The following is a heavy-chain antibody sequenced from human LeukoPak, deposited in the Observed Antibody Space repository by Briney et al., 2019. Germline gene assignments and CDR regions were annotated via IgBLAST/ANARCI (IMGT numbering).Heavy chain of an antibody. D-gene: IGHD3-3*01. CDR2: IKANSGDT. CDR1: GYTFTDYY. CDR3: GWVTIFSPSHYYGMDV. Sequence: ASVKVSCKASGYTFTDYYIHWVRQAPGQGPEWMGWIKANSGDTNYAQKFQGRVTLTRDTSINTAYMEVNRLRSDDAAVYCCGWVTIFSPSHYYGMDVWGQGTAVTVSS. V-gene: IGHV1-2*02. J-gene: IGHJ6*02.